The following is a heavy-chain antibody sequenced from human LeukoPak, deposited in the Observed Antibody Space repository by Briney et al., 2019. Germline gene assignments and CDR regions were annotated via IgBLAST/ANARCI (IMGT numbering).Heavy chain of an antibody. D-gene: IGHD3-22*01. CDR1: GGSISSGGYY. CDR2: IYYSGST. Sequence: SQTLSLTCTVSGGSISSGGYYWSWIRQHPGKGLEWIGYIYYSGSTYYNPSLKSRVTISVDTSKNQFSLKLSSVTAADTAVYYCARSPDTYYYDSSGHFDYWGQGTLVTVSS. CDR3: ARSPDTYYYDSSGHFDY. J-gene: IGHJ4*02. V-gene: IGHV4-31*03.